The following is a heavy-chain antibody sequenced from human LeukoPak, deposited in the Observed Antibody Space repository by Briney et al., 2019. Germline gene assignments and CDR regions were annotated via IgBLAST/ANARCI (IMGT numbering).Heavy chain of an antibody. V-gene: IGHV1-2*02. J-gene: IGHJ4*02. CDR3: ARGRSSSSPFDY. Sequence: ASVKVSCKASGYTFTGYYMHWVRQAPGQGLERMGWINPNSGGTNYAQKFQGRVTMTRDTSISTAYMELSRLRSDDTAMYYCARGRSSSSPFDYWGQGTLVTVSS. CDR2: INPNSGGT. D-gene: IGHD6-6*01. CDR1: GYTFTGYY.